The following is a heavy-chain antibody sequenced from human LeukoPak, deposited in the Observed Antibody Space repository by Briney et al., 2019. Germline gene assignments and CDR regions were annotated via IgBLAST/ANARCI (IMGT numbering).Heavy chain of an antibody. D-gene: IGHD3-22*01. J-gene: IGHJ4*02. Sequence: GGSLRLSCAASGFTVSSNYMSWVRQAPGKGLEWLSVIYSGGSTYYADSVKGRFTISRDNSKNTLYLQMNSLRAEDTAVYYCASGYYDSSGYYHDYWGQGTLVTVSS. CDR2: IYSGGST. CDR3: ASGYYDSSGYYHDY. CDR1: GFTVSSNY. V-gene: IGHV3-53*01.